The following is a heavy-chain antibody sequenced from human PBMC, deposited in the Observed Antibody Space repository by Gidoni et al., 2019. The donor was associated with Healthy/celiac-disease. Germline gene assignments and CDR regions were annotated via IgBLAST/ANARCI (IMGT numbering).Heavy chain of an antibody. D-gene: IGHD3-16*01. Sequence: EVQLLESGGGLVQPGGSLRLSCAASGFTFSSYAMSWVRQAPGKGWGWVSAIRGSGGSTYYEDSVKARFTTPRANSKNTLYRKMTTRRAETPAEYSCANRGGERARYFDYWGQGTLVTVSS. V-gene: IGHV3-23*01. CDR1: GFTFSSYA. CDR2: IRGSGGST. J-gene: IGHJ4*02. CDR3: ANRGGERARYFDY.